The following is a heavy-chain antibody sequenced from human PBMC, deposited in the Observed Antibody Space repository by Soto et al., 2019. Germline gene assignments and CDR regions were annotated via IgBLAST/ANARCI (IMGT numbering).Heavy chain of an antibody. CDR3: ATVSGSSRAFDY. J-gene: IGHJ4*02. Sequence: PGESLKISCQASGYSFTSYWVAWVRQMPGKGLEWMGIIYPGDSDTRYSPSFQGQVTMSADTSSSTAYLQWSSLKASDTAMYYCATVSGSSRAFDYWGQGXLVTVYS. D-gene: IGHD1-26*01. CDR2: IYPGDSDT. CDR1: GYSFTSYW. V-gene: IGHV5-51*01.